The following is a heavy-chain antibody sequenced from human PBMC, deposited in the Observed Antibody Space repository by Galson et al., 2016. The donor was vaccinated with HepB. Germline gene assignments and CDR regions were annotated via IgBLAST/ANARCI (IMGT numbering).Heavy chain of an antibody. CDR3: AKDQSHFWSHFDF. J-gene: IGHJ4*02. CDR2: ICGSDGKT. V-gene: IGHV3-23*01. D-gene: IGHD3-3*02. CDR1: GFTFSSYT. Sequence: SLILFCAASGFTFSSYTMSGVRQAPGKGLQWVSTICGSDGKTYYADSLKGRFTISRDNSKNSLDLQLNSRKAEDTALYYCAKDQSHFWSHFDFWGRGTLVTVSS.